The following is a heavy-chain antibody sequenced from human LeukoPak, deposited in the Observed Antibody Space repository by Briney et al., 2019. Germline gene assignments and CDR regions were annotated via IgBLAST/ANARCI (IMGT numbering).Heavy chain of an antibody. CDR2: ISTGGSST. J-gene: IGHJ4*02. V-gene: IGHV3-23*01. CDR1: GFTFSSYA. CDR3: AKDATGYSSGGGYFDY. Sequence: GGSLRLPCAASGFTFSSYAMSWVRQAPGKGLEWVSTISTGGSSTYYADSVKDRFFISRDNSENTLYLQMNSLRAEDTAMYYCAKDATGYSSGGGYFDYWGQGALVTVSS. D-gene: IGHD6-19*01.